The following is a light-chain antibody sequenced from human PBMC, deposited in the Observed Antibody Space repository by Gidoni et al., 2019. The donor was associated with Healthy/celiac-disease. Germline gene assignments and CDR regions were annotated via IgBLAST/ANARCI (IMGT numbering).Light chain of an antibody. Sequence: QSALTQPPSASGPPGQSVTISCTVTSSDVGGYNYVSWYQQHPGTSPTLMIYEVNKRPSGVPDRFSGSKSVTAASLTVSGLQAEDEADYYCSSYADGNNFGVFGTGTKVTVL. CDR2: EVN. CDR1: SSDVGGYNY. CDR3: SSYADGNNFGV. V-gene: IGLV2-8*01. J-gene: IGLJ1*01.